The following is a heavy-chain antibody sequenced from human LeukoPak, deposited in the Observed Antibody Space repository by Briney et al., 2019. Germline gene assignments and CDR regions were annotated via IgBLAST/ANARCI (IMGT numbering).Heavy chain of an antibody. V-gene: IGHV3-74*01. CDR2: IDSDGGST. CDR3: ARRGTGNPIDY. CDR1: GFTFSSYW. Sequence: GGSLRLSCAASGFTFSSYWMHWVRHAPGEGLVWVSRIDSDGGSTRYADSVKGRFTISRDNAKNTLYLQMNSLRAEDTAVYYCARRGTGNPIDYWGQGTLVTVSS. D-gene: IGHD1-7*01. J-gene: IGHJ4*02.